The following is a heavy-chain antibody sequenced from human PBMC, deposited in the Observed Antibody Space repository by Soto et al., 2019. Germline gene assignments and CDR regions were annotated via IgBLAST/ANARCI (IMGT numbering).Heavy chain of an antibody. CDR2: TSGSGDTT. J-gene: IGHJ4*02. D-gene: IGHD6-19*01. V-gene: IGHV3-23*01. CDR3: AKAPRMGWLDPYYFDY. Sequence: EVQLLESGGGLVQPGGSLRLSCAASGFTFSTYAMSWVRQAPGKGLEWVSVTSGSGDTTYYADSVKGRFTISRDNSKNTLYLQMNSLRAEDTAIYYCAKAPRMGWLDPYYFDYWGKGTLVTVSS. CDR1: GFTFSTYA.